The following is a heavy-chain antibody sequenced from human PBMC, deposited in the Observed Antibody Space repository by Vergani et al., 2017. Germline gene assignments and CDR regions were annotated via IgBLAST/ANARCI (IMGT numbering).Heavy chain of an antibody. D-gene: IGHD3-10*01. CDR1: GGSISSGSYY. CDR3: ARLITIXFDP. J-gene: IGHJ5*02. Sequence: QVQLQESGPGLVKPSQTLSLTCTVSGGSISSGSYYWSWIRQPAGKGLEWIGRIYTSGSTNYNPSLKSRVTISVDTSKNQFSLKLSSVTAADTAVYYCARLITIXFDPWGQGTLVTVSS. CDR2: IYTSGST. V-gene: IGHV4-61*02.